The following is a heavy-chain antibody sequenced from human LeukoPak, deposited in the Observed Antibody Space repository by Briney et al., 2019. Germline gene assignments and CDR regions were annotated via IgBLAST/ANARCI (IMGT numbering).Heavy chain of an antibody. CDR2: IKQDGSEK. CDR3: ARGQLFDY. Sequence: GGSLRLSCAASGFTFSDYYMSWIRQAPGKGLEWVANIKQDGSEKYYVDSVKGRFTISRDNAKNSLYLQMNSLRAEDTAVYYCARGQLFDYWGQGTLVTVSS. CDR1: GFTFSDYY. D-gene: IGHD6-13*01. J-gene: IGHJ4*02. V-gene: IGHV3-7*04.